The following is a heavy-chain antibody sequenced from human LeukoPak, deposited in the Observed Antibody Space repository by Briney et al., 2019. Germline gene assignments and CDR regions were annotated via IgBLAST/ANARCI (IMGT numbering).Heavy chain of an antibody. Sequence: GGSLRLSCAASGFTFSSYWMNWVRQAPGKGLVWVSRIVSDGSSTTYADSVKGRFSISRDNAKNTLYLQVNSLRVEDTAAYYCARGRPHGNDYWGQGTLVTVSS. V-gene: IGHV3-74*01. CDR1: GFTFSSYW. CDR3: ARGRPHGNDY. CDR2: IVSDGSST. J-gene: IGHJ4*02. D-gene: IGHD4-23*01.